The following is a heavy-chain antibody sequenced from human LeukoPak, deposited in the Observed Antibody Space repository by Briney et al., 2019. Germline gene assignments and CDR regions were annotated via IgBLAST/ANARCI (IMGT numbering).Heavy chain of an antibody. V-gene: IGHV1-69*13. J-gene: IGHJ5*02. Sequence: ASVKVSCKASGGTFSSYAISWVRQAPGQGLEWMGGIIPIFGTANYAQKFQGRVTTTADESTSTAYMELSSLRSEDTAVYYCARDLDYYGSGSYSWFDPWGQGTLVTVSS. D-gene: IGHD3-10*01. CDR2: IIPIFGTA. CDR3: ARDLDYYGSGSYSWFDP. CDR1: GGTFSSYA.